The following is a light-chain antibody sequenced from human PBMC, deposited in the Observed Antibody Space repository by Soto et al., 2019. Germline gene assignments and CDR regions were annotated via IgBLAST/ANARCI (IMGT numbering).Light chain of an antibody. CDR3: QQRNSWPPT. CDR2: DAS. J-gene: IGKJ1*01. V-gene: IGKV3-11*01. Sequence: EIVLTQSPATLSLSPGERATLSCRASQSVSSYLAWYQQKPGQAPRLLIHDASNRATGIPARFSGSGSGSDFALTISDLEPADFAIYYCQQRNSWPPTFGQGTQVEIK. CDR1: QSVSSY.